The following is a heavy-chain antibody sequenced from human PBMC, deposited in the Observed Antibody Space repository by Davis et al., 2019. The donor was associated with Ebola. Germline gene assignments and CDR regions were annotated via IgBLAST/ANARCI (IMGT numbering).Heavy chain of an antibody. CDR2: IDEDGTYI. D-gene: IGHD2-2*01. V-gene: IGHV3-7*03. J-gene: IGHJ4*02. Sequence: GSLRLSCEASGITFRNLWMSWVRQAPGKGLEWVALIDEDGTYIFHADSVKGRFSISRDNAENSLYLQMNSLRGEDTAVYYCTSGASCPHWGQGTLVTVSS. CDR1: GITFRNLW. CDR3: TSGASCPH.